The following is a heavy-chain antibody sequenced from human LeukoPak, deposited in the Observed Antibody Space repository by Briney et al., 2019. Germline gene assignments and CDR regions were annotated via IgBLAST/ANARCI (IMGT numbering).Heavy chain of an antibody. CDR3: VNSGGYYFDF. CDR2: ISSSRSHT. J-gene: IGHJ4*02. CDR1: GFTFSDYY. V-gene: IGHV3-11*03. Sequence: GGSLRLSCAASGFTFSDYYMSWIRQAPGKGLEWLSYISSSRSHTNYADSVKGRVTISRDNAKNSLYLQMNSLRAEDTAVYYCVNSGGYYFDFWGQGTLVTVSS. D-gene: IGHD3-16*01.